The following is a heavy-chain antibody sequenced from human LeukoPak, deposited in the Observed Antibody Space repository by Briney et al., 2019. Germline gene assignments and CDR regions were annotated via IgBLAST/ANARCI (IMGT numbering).Heavy chain of an antibody. CDR1: GGSMRSYY. D-gene: IGHD4-17*01. CDR3: ASDYGDYAEYFQH. J-gene: IGHJ1*01. CDR2: IYTSGST. Sequence: PSETXSLTCTVSGGSMRSYYWSWLRQPAGKGMEWIGRIYTSGSTNYNPSLKSRVTMSVDTSKNQFSLKLSSVTAADTAVYYCASDYGDYAEYFQHWGQGTLVTVSS. V-gene: IGHV4-4*07.